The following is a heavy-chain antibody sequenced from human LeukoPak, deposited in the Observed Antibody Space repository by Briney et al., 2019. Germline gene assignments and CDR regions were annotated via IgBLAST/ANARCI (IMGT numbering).Heavy chain of an antibody. CDR3: ARGSIAAAGTWNY. CDR1: GGSISSGGYY. V-gene: IGHV4-30-2*01. J-gene: IGHJ4*02. D-gene: IGHD6-13*01. CDR2: IYHSGST. Sequence: SETLSLTCTVSGGSISSGGYYWSWIRQPPGKGLEWIGYIYHSGSTNYNPSLKSRVTISVDKSKNQFSLKLSSVTAADTAVYYCARGSIAAAGTWNYWGQGTLVTVSS.